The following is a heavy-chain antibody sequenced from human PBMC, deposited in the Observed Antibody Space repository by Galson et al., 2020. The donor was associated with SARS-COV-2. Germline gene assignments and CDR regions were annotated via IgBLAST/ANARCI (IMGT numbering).Heavy chain of an antibody. CDR3: ARRFGGSSSSWYFDL. CDR1: GYSISSGYC. D-gene: IGHD6-6*01. V-gene: IGHV4-38-2*01. Sequence: SETLSLTCAVSGYSISSGYCWGWNRQAPGKGLEWIGSICYSGTTYQNPSLKSRVTISIDTSKNQFSLKLTSVTATDTAVYYCARRFGGSSSSWYFDLWGRGTLATVSS. CDR2: ICYSGTT. J-gene: IGHJ2*01.